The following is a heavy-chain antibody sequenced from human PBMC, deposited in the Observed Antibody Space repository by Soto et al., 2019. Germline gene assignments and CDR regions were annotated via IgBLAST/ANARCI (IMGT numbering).Heavy chain of an antibody. CDR2: VRSKTDGGTA. CDR1: GFTFTNAW. CDR3: TTDGGSDWSGAHY. J-gene: IGHJ4*02. D-gene: IGHD6-19*01. Sequence: EVQLAESGGGLVKPGGSLRLSCAASGFTFTNAWKNWVRQTPGKGLEWVGRVRSKTDGGTADYSAPVKGRFTISRDESKDTLYLQMNSLETEDTGLYYCTTDGGSDWSGAHYWGQGTLVTVSP. V-gene: IGHV3-15*07.